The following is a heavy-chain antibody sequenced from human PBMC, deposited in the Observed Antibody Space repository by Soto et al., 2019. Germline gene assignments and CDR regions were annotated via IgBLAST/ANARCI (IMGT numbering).Heavy chain of an antibody. D-gene: IGHD6-6*01. Sequence: SXTLSLTCTVSGGSMSSYYWSWIRQPPGKGLEWIGYIYYSGSTNYNPSLKSRVTISVDTSKNQFSLKLSSVTAADTAVYYCARSSPFYYYYYMDVWGKGTTVTVSS. J-gene: IGHJ6*03. CDR2: IYYSGST. CDR3: ARSSPFYYYYYMDV. V-gene: IGHV4-59*01. CDR1: GGSMSSYY.